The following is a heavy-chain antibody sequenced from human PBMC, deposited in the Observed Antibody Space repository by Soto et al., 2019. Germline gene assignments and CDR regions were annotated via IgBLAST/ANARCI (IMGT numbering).Heavy chain of an antibody. J-gene: IGHJ6*02. CDR1: GGSISSSSYY. V-gene: IGHV4-39*01. Sequence: SETLSLTCTVSGGSISSSSYYWGWIRQPPGKGLEWIGSIYYSGSTYYNPSLKSRVTISVDTSKNQFSLKLSSVTAADTAVYYCATLGYCISTSCYDYYYYYGMDVWGQGTTVTVSS. D-gene: IGHD2-2*01. CDR3: ATLGYCISTSCYDYYYYYGMDV. CDR2: IYYSGST.